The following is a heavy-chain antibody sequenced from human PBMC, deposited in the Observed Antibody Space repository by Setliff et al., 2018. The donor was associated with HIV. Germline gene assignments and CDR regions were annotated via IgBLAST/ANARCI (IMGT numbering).Heavy chain of an antibody. CDR3: AREVSVGATFLDL. CDR1: GYMFIAYG. V-gene: IGHV1-69*06. CDR2: TIPVVGTP. J-gene: IGHJ5*02. D-gene: IGHD1-26*01. Sequence: GASVKVSCKTSGYMFIAYGMSWVRQAPGQGLEWMGGTIPVVGTPTYAQKFQGRVTIIADKSTSTAYMELSSLRSEDTAVYYCAREVSVGATFLDLWGPGTPVTVSS.